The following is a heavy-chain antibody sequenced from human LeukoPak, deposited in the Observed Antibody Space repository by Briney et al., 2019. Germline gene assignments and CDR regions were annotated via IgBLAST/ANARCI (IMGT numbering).Heavy chain of an antibody. CDR1: GFTFSNAW. CDR2: IKSKTDGETT. Sequence: GGSLRLSCAASGFTFSNAWMSWVRQAPGKGLEWVGRIKSKTDGETTDYAAPVKGRFTISRDDSKNTLYLQMNSLKTEDTAVYYCTTYNWNEHPETDDAFDIWGQGTMVTVSS. CDR3: TTYNWNEHPETDDAFDI. V-gene: IGHV3-15*01. D-gene: IGHD1-1*01. J-gene: IGHJ3*02.